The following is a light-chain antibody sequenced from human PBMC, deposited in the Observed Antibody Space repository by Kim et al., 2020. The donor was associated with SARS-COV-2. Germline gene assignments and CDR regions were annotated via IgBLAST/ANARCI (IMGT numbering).Light chain of an antibody. CDR3: QQYNIWPRT. J-gene: IGKJ1*01. CDR2: GAS. V-gene: IGKV3-15*01. CDR1: QSVSSN. Sequence: EIVMTQSPATLSVSPGERATLSCRASQSVSSNLVWYQQKPGQAPRLLIYGASTRATNTPARFSGSGSGTEFTLTISSLQSEDFAVYYCQQYNIWPRTFGQGTKVDIK.